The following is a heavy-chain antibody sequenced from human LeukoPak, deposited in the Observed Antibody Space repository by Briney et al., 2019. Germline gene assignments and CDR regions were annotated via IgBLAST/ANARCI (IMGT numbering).Heavy chain of an antibody. Sequence: SETLSLTCAVYGGSFSGYYWSWIRQPPGKGLEWIGEINHSGSTNYNPSLKSRVTISVDTSKNQFSLKLSSVTAADTAVYYYARGGRTTGTMVTRYIDYWGQGTLVTVSS. CDR1: GGSFSGYY. V-gene: IGHV4-34*01. CDR2: INHSGST. CDR3: ARGGRTTGTMVTRYIDY. J-gene: IGHJ4*02. D-gene: IGHD1-1*01.